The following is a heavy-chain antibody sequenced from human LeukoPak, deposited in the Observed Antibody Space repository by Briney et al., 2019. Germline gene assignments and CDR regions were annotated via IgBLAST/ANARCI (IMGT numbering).Heavy chain of an antibody. V-gene: IGHV3-66*04. CDR1: GFSVSSNY. Sequence: GGSLRLSCAASGFSVSSNYLSWVRQAPGKGLEWVSVIYSGGSTYYADSVKGRFTISRDNSKNTLYFQMNSLRAEDTAVYYCARRMEWGAGDAFDIWGQGTMVTVSS. CDR2: IYSGGST. CDR3: ARRMEWGAGDAFDI. J-gene: IGHJ3*02. D-gene: IGHD3-3*01.